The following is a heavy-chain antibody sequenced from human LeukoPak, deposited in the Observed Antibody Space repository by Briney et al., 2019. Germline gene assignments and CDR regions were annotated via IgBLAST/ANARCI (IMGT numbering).Heavy chain of an antibody. J-gene: IGHJ3*02. CDR3: ARVDRYCSGGSCNDAFDI. D-gene: IGHD2-15*01. V-gene: IGHV4-30-2*01. Sequence: PSETLSLTCAVSGGSISSGGYSWSWIRQPPGKGLEWIEYIYHSGSTYYKASLKSRVTISGDRSKNQFSLKLSSVTAADTAVYYCARVDRYCSGGSCNDAFDIWGQGTMVTVSS. CDR1: GGSISSGGYS. CDR2: IYHSGST.